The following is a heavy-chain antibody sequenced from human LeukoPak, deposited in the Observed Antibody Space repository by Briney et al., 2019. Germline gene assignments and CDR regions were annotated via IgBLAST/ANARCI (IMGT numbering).Heavy chain of an antibody. Sequence: SETLSLTCTVSGGSISSSDYYWSWIRQPPGKGLEWLGNIYYTGSTSYNPSLKSRVTISVDTFRNQFSLHLSSVPAADTAVYYCARENYCTNGVCWAFDPWGQGTLVTVSS. V-gene: IGHV4-39*07. J-gene: IGHJ5*02. CDR3: ARENYCTNGVCWAFDP. CDR1: GGSISSSDYY. CDR2: IYYTGST. D-gene: IGHD2-8*01.